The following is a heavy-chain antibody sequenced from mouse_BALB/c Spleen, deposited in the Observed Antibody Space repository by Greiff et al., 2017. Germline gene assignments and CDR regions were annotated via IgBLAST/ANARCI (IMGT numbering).Heavy chain of an antibody. CDR2: IDPYNGGT. CDR3: ARRAYYGNYEDYYYAMDY. D-gene: IGHD2-10*01. CDR1: GYSFTDYN. J-gene: IGHJ4*01. Sequence: EVKLQQSGPELVKPGASVKVSCKASGYSFTDYNMYWVKQSHGKSLEWIGYIDPYNGGTSYNQKFKGKATLTVDKSSSTAFMHLNSLTSEDSAVYYCARRAYYGNYEDYYYAMDYRGQGTSVTVSS. V-gene: IGHV1S135*01.